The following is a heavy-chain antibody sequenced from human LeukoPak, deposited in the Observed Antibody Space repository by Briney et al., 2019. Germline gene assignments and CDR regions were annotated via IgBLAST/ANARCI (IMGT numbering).Heavy chain of an antibody. CDR2: IYPAVSDT. CDR3: ARRAVVYNWFDP. J-gene: IGHJ5*02. Sequence: GESLKISCKGSGYSFTSYWIGWVRQMPGKGLEWMGIIYPAVSDTRYSPSFQGQVTMSADKSISTAYLQWSNLKASDTALYYCARRAVVYNWFDPWGQGTLVTVSS. D-gene: IGHD6-19*01. CDR1: GYSFTSYW. V-gene: IGHV5-51*01.